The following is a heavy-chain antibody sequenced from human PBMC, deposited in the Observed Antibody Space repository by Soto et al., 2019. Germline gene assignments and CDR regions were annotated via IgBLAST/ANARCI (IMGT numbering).Heavy chain of an antibody. CDR1: GFTFSGSA. D-gene: IGHD3-10*01. J-gene: IGHJ4*02. CDR3: TRPHYYGSGTYVGY. V-gene: IGHV3-73*01. Sequence: GGSLRLSCAASGFTFSGSAMHWVRQASGKGLEWVGRIRSKANSYATAYAASVKGKFTISRDDSKNTAYLQMNSLKTEDTAVYYCTRPHYYGSGTYVGYWGQGTLVTVS. CDR2: IRSKANSYAT.